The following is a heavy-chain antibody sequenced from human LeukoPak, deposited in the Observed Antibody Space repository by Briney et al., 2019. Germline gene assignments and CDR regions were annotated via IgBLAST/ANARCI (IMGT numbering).Heavy chain of an antibody. V-gene: IGHV3-30-3*01. CDR2: ISYDGSNK. J-gene: IGHJ4*02. CDR1: GFTFSSYA. Sequence: PGGSLRLSCAASGFTFSSYAMHWVRQAPGKGLEWVAVISYDGSNKYYADSVKGRFTISRDNSKNTLYLQMNSLRAEDTAVYYCARGDCSSPSCYRLDYWGQGTLVTVSS. CDR3: ARGDCSSPSCYRLDY. D-gene: IGHD2-2*02.